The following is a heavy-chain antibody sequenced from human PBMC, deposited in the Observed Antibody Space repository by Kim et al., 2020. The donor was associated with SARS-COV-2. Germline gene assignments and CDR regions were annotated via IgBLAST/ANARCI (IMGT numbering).Heavy chain of an antibody. J-gene: IGHJ4*02. CDR2: ISAYNGNT. V-gene: IGHV1-18*01. Sequence: ASVKVSCKASGYTFTSYGISWVRQAPGQGLEWMGWISAYNGNTNYAQKLQGRVTMTTDTSTSTAYMELRSLRSDDTAVYYCAFTYYYGSGEGGPFDYWGQGTLVTVSS. CDR1: GYTFTSYG. CDR3: AFTYYYGSGEGGPFDY. D-gene: IGHD3-10*01.